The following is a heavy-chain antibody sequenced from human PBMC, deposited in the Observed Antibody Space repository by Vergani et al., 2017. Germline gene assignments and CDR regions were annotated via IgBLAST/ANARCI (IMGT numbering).Heavy chain of an antibody. CDR3: ARSRPYCTSGSCPAI. D-gene: IGHD2-15*01. J-gene: IGHJ4*02. Sequence: QVKLQESGPGLLKPSQTLSLTCTVSGESIRSGSHYWSWIRQPAGKGPEWIGHIHTGGSTDPNPSFKSRVSISVDTSNSQFSLKLNSVTVADTAVYYCARSRPYCTSGSCPAIWGQGTLVTVSS. CDR1: GESIRSGSHY. CDR2: IHTGGST. V-gene: IGHV4-61*02.